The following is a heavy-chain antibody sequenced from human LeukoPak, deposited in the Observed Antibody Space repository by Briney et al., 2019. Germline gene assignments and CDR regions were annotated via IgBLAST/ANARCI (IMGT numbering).Heavy chain of an antibody. Sequence: PSETLSLTCTVSGGSISSGDYYWSWIRQPRGKGLEWIGYIYYSGSTYYNPSLKSRVTISVDTSKNQFSLKLSSVTAADTAVYYCARDTSMVRGIRRGDAFDIWGQGTMVTVSS. CDR3: ARDTSMVRGIRRGDAFDI. D-gene: IGHD3-10*01. CDR1: GGSISSGDYY. J-gene: IGHJ3*02. V-gene: IGHV4-30-4*08. CDR2: IYYSGST.